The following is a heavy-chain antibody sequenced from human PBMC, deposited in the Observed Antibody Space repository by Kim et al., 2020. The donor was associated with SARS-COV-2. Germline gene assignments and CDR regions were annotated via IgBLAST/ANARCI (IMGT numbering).Heavy chain of an antibody. CDR1: GFTFSSSA. J-gene: IGHJ6*02. V-gene: IGHV3-23*01. CDR2: ISCSGSSK. Sequence: GGSLRLSCAASGFTFSSSAMSWVRQAPGKGLEWVAAISCSGSSKYYADSVKGRFTISRDNSKNTLYLQMNSLRAEDTAVYYCAKDSAHICISMIGYGMDVWGQGNTVTVSS. CDR3: AKDSAHICISMIGYGMDV. D-gene: IGHD3-22*01.